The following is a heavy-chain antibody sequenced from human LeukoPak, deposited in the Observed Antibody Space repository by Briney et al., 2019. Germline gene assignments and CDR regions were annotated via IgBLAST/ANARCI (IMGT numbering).Heavy chain of an antibody. J-gene: IGHJ6*02. D-gene: IGHD5-18*01. CDR1: GGSISSSSYY. CDR2: IYYSGST. CDR3: ARLLVDTAMVPYYYYGMDV. V-gene: IGHV4-39*01. Sequence: SGTLSLTCTVSGGSISSSSYYWGWIRQPPGKGLEWIGSIYYSGSTYYNPSLKSRVTISVDTSKNQFSLKLSSVTAADTAVYYCARLLVDTAMVPYYYYGMDVWGQGTTVTVSS.